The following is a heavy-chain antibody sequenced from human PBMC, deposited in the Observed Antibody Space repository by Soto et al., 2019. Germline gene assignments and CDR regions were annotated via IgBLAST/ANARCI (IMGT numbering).Heavy chain of an antibody. V-gene: IGHV3-72*01. D-gene: IGHD6-13*01. Sequence: EVQLVASGGGLVQPGGSLRLSCVASGFTLSDRYMDWVRQAPGKGLEWVGRSRNKANSYTTEYAAPVKGRFTILRHDSENSIDPHSNSLKTEDTAVYYFARSGLYSSTWADDAFDIWGQGTMVVGSS. CDR2: SRNKANSYTT. J-gene: IGHJ3*02. CDR1: GFTLSDRY. CDR3: ARSGLYSSTWADDAFDI.